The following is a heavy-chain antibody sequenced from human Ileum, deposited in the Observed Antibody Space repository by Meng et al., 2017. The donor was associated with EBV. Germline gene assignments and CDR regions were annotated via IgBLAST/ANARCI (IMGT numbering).Heavy chain of an antibody. V-gene: IGHV4-61*01. D-gene: IGHD5-18*01. CDR1: GGSVSISSYY. J-gene: IGHJ4*02. CDR2: IYYSGTT. Sequence: QAQLQEPGPGLWKPSETLSVTCTVSGGSVSISSYYWSWIRQPPGKGLEWIGYIYYSGTTNYNPSLESRVTISVDTSKNQFSLKLRSVAASDTAVYYCARGWDTAMDSGWGQGTLVTVSS. CDR3: ARGWDTAMDSG.